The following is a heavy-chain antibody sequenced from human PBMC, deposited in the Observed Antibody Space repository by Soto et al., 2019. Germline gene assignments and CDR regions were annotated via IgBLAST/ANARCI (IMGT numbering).Heavy chain of an antibody. J-gene: IGHJ4*02. CDR3: ARGERQQQRDY. V-gene: IGHV4-4*02. CDR2: IYHSGTT. Sequence: QVQLQESGPGLVKPSGTLSLTCAVSGDSISSSKWWSWGRQPPGKGLAWIGEIYHSGTTTYNPSLKSRVIISVDKSKNQFSLKVTSVTDADTAVYFCARGERQQQRDYWGQGTLVTVSS. D-gene: IGHD6-25*01. CDR1: GDSISSSKW.